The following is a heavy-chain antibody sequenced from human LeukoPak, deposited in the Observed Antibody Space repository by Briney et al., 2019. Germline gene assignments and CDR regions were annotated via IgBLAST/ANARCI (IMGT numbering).Heavy chain of an antibody. CDR3: ARAHHSAAGHNYYYCGMDV. CDR2: INPSGGRT. J-gene: IGHJ6*02. V-gene: IGHV1-46*01. D-gene: IGHD6-13*01. CDR1: GYTFTSYY. Sequence: ASVTVSCKPSGYTFTSYYMHWVRKAPGQGLEWMGIINPSGGRTSYVQKFQGRGTMTRATSTSTVYMELSSLRSEDTAVYYCARAHHSAAGHNYYYCGMDVWGQGTTVTVSS.